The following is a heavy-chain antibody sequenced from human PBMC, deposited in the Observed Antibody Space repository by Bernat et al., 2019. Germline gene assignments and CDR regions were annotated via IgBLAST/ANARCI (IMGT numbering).Heavy chain of an antibody. CDR2: VNTGNGDT. V-gene: IGHV1-3*04. CDR1: GYTFTDYA. J-gene: IGHJ2*01. CDR3: ARNFRGCPDWYGDL. Sequence: QVQLVQSGAEIKKPGASVWVSCKSSGYTFTDYAMHWVRQAPGQRLEWMGWVNTGNGDTKYSQKFQGRVTITRDTSASTAYMELSSLTSEDTAVYYCARNFRGCPDWYGDLWGRGTPVTVSS. D-gene: IGHD1-26*01.